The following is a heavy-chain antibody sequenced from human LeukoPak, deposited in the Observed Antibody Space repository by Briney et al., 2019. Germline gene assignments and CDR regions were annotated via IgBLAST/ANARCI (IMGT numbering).Heavy chain of an antibody. CDR2: IYYSGST. J-gene: IGHJ3*02. V-gene: IGHV4-39*01. Sequence: SETLSLTCTVSGGSISSSSYYWGWIRQPPGKGLEWIGSIYYSGSTYYNPSLKSRVTISVDTSKNQFSLKLSSVTAADTALYYCARRGPGGRAFDIWGQGTKVTVSS. D-gene: IGHD3-16*01. CDR3: ARRGPGGRAFDI. CDR1: GGSISSSSYY.